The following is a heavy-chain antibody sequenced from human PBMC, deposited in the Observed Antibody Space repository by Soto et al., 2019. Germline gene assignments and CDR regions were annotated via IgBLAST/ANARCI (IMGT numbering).Heavy chain of an antibody. J-gene: IGHJ1*01. CDR3: AKDSLPQSGSTDFQDL. Sequence: SLRLSCAASGFIVSNSYMSWVRQAPGKGLEWVSILYSGGTTYYADSVKGRFTFSRDNAANTVFLQMNNLRAEDTAVYYCAKDSLPQSGSTDFQDLWGQGTLVAVSS. CDR2: LYSGGTT. V-gene: IGHV3-53*01. CDR1: GFIVSNSY. D-gene: IGHD6-25*01.